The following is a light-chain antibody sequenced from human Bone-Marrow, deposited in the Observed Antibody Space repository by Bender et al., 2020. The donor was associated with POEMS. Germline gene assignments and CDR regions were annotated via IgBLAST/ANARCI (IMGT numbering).Light chain of an antibody. CDR1: GGRIASNY. CDR3: QSYDSSIV. CDR2: EDR. Sequence: FMLTQPHSVSESPGKTVTISCTASGGRIASNYVQWFQRRPGSAPTTVIYEDRRRPSGVPDRFSGSIDSSSNSAYLTISGLKAEDEADYYCQSYDSSIVFGGGTKLTVL. J-gene: IGLJ3*02. V-gene: IGLV6-57*02.